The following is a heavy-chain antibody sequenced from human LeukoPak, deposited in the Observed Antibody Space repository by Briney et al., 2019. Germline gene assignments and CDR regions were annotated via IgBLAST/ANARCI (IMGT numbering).Heavy chain of an antibody. D-gene: IGHD2-15*01. J-gene: IGHJ2*01. CDR1: GGTFSSYA. Sequence: SVKVSCKVSGGTFSSYAISWVRQAPGQGLEWMGRIIPIFGTAYYAQKFQGRVTITTDESTNTAYMELNSLRSEDTAVYYCARDCSGSSCYGPVYWYFDLCGRGPLVTVSS. CDR2: IIPIFGTA. V-gene: IGHV1-69*05. CDR3: ARDCSGSSCYGPVYWYFDL.